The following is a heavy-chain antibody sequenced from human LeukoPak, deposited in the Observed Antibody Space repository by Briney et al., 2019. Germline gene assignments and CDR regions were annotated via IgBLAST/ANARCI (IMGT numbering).Heavy chain of an antibody. J-gene: IGHJ4*02. V-gene: IGHV4-39*01. Sequence: PSETLSLTCTVSGGSISSSSYYWGWIRQPPGKGLEWIGSIYYSGSTYYNPSLKSRVTISVDTSKNQFSLKLSSVTAAGTAVYYCASGGRYCSSTSCYYFDYWGQGTLVTVSS. CDR3: ASGGRYCSSTSCYYFDY. CDR2: IYYSGST. CDR1: GGSISSSSYY. D-gene: IGHD2-2*01.